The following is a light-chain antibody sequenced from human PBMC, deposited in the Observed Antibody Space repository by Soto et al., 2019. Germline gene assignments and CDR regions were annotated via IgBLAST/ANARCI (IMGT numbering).Light chain of an antibody. CDR1: QSIRSW. J-gene: IGKJ2*01. CDR3: QQYDTYSAT. V-gene: IGKV1-5*03. Sequence: DTQMTQSPSTLSASVGDRVTISCRASQSIRSWLAWYQQKAGKAPKLLIYRASTLESGVPSRFSGSGSGTEFTLTISSLQPDDFATYYCQQYDTYSATFGQGTKVDIK. CDR2: RAS.